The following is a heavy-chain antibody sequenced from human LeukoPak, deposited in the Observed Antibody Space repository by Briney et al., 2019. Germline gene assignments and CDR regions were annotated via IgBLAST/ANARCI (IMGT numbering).Heavy chain of an antibody. D-gene: IGHD6-19*01. V-gene: IGHV1-18*01. Sequence: ASVKVSCKASGYTFTSYGISWVRQAPGQGLEWMGWNSAYNGNTNYAQKLQGRVTMTTDTSTSTAYMELRSLRSDDTAVYYCARGGNSGWRTPNDDYWGQGTLVTVSS. CDR1: GYTFTSYG. CDR2: NSAYNGNT. J-gene: IGHJ4*02. CDR3: ARGGNSGWRTPNDDY.